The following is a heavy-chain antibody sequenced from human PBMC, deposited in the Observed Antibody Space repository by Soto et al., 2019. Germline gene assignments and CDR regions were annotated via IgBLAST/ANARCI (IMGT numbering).Heavy chain of an antibody. D-gene: IGHD2-15*01. CDR2: IVPIFGPA. J-gene: IGHJ4*02. CDR1: GGTFNNYA. Sequence: SVKVSCKASGGTFNNYAIHWVRQAPGQGLEWMGGIVPIFGPAKYPEKFRGRVRITADDSTSTAYMELRSLTSEDTAMYYCARDQSRVARGDYWGQGNLVTVSS. CDR3: ARDQSRVARGDY. V-gene: IGHV1-69*13.